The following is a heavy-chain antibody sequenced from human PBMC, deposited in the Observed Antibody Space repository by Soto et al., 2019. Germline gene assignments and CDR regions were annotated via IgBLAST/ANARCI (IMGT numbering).Heavy chain of an antibody. V-gene: IGHV3-23*01. J-gene: IGHJ4*02. CDR3: TKGSYYYILTAYHAFYF. CDR1: GFTFSNYA. D-gene: IGHD3-9*01. CDR2: ISGGGGGT. Sequence: PGGSLRLSCAASGFTFSNYALNWVRHAPGKGLEWVSGISGGGGGTHYTDSVKGRFTISRDNSKNTVFLQMSSLRAEDTAVYFCTKGSYYYILTAYHAFYFWGTGSLVTVSS.